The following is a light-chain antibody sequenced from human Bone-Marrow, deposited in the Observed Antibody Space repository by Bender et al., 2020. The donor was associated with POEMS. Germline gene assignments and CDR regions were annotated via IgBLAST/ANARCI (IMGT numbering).Light chain of an antibody. Sequence: SYVLTQPPSVSLAPGNTASITCGGANIGTYSVHWYQQKPGQAPVLVVYDDTERPSGVPDRFSGSKSGNTASLTVSGLQAEDEADYYCSSYAGSNNLVFGGGTKLTVL. J-gene: IGLJ2*01. CDR3: SSYAGSNNLV. CDR1: NIGTYS. CDR2: DDT. V-gene: IGLV3-21*03.